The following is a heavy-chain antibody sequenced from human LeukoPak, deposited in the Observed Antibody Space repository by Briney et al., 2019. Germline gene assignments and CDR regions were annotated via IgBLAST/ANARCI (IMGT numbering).Heavy chain of an antibody. V-gene: IGHV3-7*01. Sequence: GGSLRLSCAASGFTFSSYWMSWVRQAPGKGLEWVANIKQDGSEKYHVDSVKGRFIISRDNAKNSLYLQMNSLRAEDTAVYYCARSGPSSGSYYLNYWGPGTLVTVSS. CDR2: IKQDGSEK. CDR1: GFTFSSYW. CDR3: ARSGPSSGSYYLNY. D-gene: IGHD3-10*01. J-gene: IGHJ4*02.